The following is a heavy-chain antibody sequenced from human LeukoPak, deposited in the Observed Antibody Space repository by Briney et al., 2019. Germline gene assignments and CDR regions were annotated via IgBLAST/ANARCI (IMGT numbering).Heavy chain of an antibody. J-gene: IGHJ6*02. V-gene: IGHV3-23*01. Sequence: GGSLRLSCAASGFTFSSYAMTWVRQAPGKGLEWVSAISGSGGSTYYADSVKGRFSISRDGSKNTLYLQMNSLRAEDTAVYYCAKAPPDSYYYYYGMDVWGQGTTVTVSS. CDR2: ISGSGGST. D-gene: IGHD5-18*01. CDR3: AKAPPDSYYYYYGMDV. CDR1: GFTFSSYA.